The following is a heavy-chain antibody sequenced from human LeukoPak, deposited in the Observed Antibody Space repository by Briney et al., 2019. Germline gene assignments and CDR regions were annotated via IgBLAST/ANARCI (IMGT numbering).Heavy chain of an antibody. CDR3: ARAAAGRFDY. CDR1: GYSISSGYY. J-gene: IGHJ4*02. D-gene: IGHD6-13*01. Sequence: SETLSLTCTVSGYSISSGYYWGWIRQPPGKGLEWIGSIYHSGSTYYNPSLKSRVTISIDTSKNQFSLTLSSVTAADTAVYYCARAAAGRFDYWGQGTLVTVSS. V-gene: IGHV4-38-2*02. CDR2: IYHSGST.